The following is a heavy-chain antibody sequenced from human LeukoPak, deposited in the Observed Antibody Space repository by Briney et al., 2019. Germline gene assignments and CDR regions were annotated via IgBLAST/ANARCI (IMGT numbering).Heavy chain of an antibody. CDR1: GFTFSSYW. Sequence: PGGSLRLSCAAFGFTFSSYWMSWVRQAPGKGLEWVANIKQDGSEKYYVDSVKGRFTISRDNAKNSLYLQMNSLRAEDAAVYYCARDLYDFWSGYYPNFDYWGQGTLVTVSS. CDR2: IKQDGSEK. J-gene: IGHJ4*02. CDR3: ARDLYDFWSGYYPNFDY. V-gene: IGHV3-7*01. D-gene: IGHD3-3*01.